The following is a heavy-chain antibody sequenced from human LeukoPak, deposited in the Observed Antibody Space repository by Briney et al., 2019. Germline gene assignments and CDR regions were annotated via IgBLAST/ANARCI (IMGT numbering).Heavy chain of an antibody. J-gene: IGHJ4*02. CDR1: GFTFSSYW. CDR2: IKQDGSEK. D-gene: IGHD3-22*01. V-gene: IGHV3-7*01. Sequence: GGSLRLSCAASGFTFSSYWMSWVRQAPGKGLEWVANIKQDGSEKYYVDSVKGRFTISRDNAKNSLYLQMNSLRAEDTAVYYCARDFWQRGYYYDSSGYPPFDYWGQGTLVTVSS. CDR3: ARDFWQRGYYYDSSGYPPFDY.